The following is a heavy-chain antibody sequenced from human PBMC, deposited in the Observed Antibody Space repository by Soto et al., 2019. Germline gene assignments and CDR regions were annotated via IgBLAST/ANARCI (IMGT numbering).Heavy chain of an antibody. Sequence: QVQLVESGGGIIQPGRSLRLSCAASGFSFSNFAMHWVRQAPGKGLEWGAVISAEGAKKYYADSVKGRFTISRDNSQSTLYLQMDSLRDDDTAVYYCAPKAAITVWPRYYFYHWGQGTLVTVSS. D-gene: IGHD6-25*01. CDR2: ISAEGAKK. J-gene: IGHJ4*02. CDR1: GFSFSNFA. V-gene: IGHV3-30-3*01. CDR3: APKAAITVWPRYYFYH.